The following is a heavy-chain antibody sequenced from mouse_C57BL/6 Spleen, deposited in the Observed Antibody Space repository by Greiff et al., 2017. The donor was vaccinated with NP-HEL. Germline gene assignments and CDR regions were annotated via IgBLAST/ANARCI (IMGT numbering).Heavy chain of an antibody. V-gene: IGHV14-1*01. CDR3: TTSPYGNYDYFDY. J-gene: IGHJ2*01. CDR2: IDPEDGDT. Sequence: VQLKESGAELVRPGASVKLSCTASGFNIKDYYMHWVKQRPEQGLEWIGRIDPEDGDTEYAPKFQGKATMTADTSSNTAYLQLSSLTSEDTAVYYCTTSPYGNYDYFDYWGQGTTLTVSS. CDR1: GFNIKDYY. D-gene: IGHD2-1*01.